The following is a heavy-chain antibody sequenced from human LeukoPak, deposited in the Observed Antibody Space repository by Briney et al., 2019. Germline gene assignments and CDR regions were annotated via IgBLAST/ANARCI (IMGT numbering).Heavy chain of an antibody. J-gene: IGHJ4*02. CDR3: ARVNYYDSSGYLTSYYFDY. CDR2: IYTRGST. CDR1: GDSISNDY. Sequence: SDTLSLTCTVSGDSISNDYWSWIRQAAGKELEWIGRIYTRGSTNYNPSLKSRVTISVDKSKNQFSLKLSSVTAADTAVYYCARVNYYDSSGYLTSYYFDYWGQGTLVTVSS. D-gene: IGHD3-22*01. V-gene: IGHV4-4*07.